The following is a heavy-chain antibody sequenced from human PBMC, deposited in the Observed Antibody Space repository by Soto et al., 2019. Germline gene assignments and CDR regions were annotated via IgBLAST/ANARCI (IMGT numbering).Heavy chain of an antibody. CDR3: AKSGIVAAGTVDH. CDR1: GGSISSYY. D-gene: IGHD6-13*01. Sequence: SETLSLTCTVSGGSISSYYWSWIRQPPGKGLEWIGNIYYSGTTNYNPSLKSRVTISLDTSKSQFSLKLSSVTAADTAVYYCAKSGIVAAGTVDHWGQGTLVTVS. J-gene: IGHJ4*02. V-gene: IGHV4-59*08. CDR2: IYYSGTT.